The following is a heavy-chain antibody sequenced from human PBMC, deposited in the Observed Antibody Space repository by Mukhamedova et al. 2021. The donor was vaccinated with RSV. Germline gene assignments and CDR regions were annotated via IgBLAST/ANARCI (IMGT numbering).Heavy chain of an antibody. CDR3: ARDGSGSPKDFYGMDV. J-gene: IGHJ6*01. V-gene: IGHV5-51*01. D-gene: IGHD3-10*01. CDR2: IYPGDSDT. Sequence: IAWVRQTPGKGLEWMGIIYPGDSDTKYSPSFQGQVTFSDDRSINTAYLQWNSLKASDTAIYYCARDGSGSPKDFYGMDV.